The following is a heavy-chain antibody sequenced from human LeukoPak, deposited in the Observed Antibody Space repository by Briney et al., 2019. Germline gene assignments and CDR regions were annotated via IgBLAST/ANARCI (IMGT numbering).Heavy chain of an antibody. CDR2: INHSGST. Sequence: SETLSLTCAVYGGSFSGYYWSWIRQPPGKGLEWIGEINHSGSTNYNPSLKSRVTISVDTSKNQFSLKLSSVTAADTAVYYCARGAPQMATELYYFDYWGQGTQVTVSS. CDR1: GGSFSGYY. D-gene: IGHD5-24*01. J-gene: IGHJ4*02. CDR3: ARGAPQMATELYYFDY. V-gene: IGHV4-34*01.